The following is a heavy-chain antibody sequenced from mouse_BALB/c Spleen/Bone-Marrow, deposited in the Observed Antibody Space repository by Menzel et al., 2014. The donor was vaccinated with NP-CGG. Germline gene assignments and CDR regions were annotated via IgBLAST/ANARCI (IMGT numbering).Heavy chain of an antibody. CDR1: GFTFSTYA. Sequence: EVKLVESGGGLAKPGGSLQLSCAASGFTFSTYAMSWVRQTPEKRLEWVATISSSGSYTFYPYRVKGRFTISRDNAKNTLYLQMSSLRSEDTAMFYCSRLRMITTYFDVWGAGTTVTVSS. V-gene: IGHV5-9-3*01. J-gene: IGHJ1*01. D-gene: IGHD2-4*01. CDR2: ISSSGSYT. CDR3: SRLRMITTYFDV.